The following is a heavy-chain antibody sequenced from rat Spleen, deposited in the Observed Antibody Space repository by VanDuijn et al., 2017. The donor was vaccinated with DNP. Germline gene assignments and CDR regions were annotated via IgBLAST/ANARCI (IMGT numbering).Heavy chain of an antibody. CDR2: ISYSGST. J-gene: IGHJ2*01. Sequence: EVQLQESGPGLVKPSQSLSLTCSVTGYSITSNYWGWIRKFPGNKMEWMGYISYSGSTSYNPSLKGRISITRDTSKNQFFLQLNSVTTEDTATYYCARWNYYGYNGFDYWGQGVMVTVSS. CDR3: ARWNYYGYNGFDY. V-gene: IGHV3-1*01. D-gene: IGHD1-9*01. CDR1: GYSITSNY.